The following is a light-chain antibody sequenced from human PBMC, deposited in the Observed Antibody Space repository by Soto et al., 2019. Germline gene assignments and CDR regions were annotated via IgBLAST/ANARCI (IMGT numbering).Light chain of an antibody. CDR3: SSYAGSNNLV. Sequence: QSVLAQPPSASGSPGQSVTISCTGTSSGIGGYDYVSWYQQHPGKAPKLIIYEVSKRPSGVPDRFSGSKSGNTASLTVSGLQAEDEADYYCSSYAGSNNLVFAGGPKVTVL. J-gene: IGLJ3*02. CDR1: SSGIGGYDY. V-gene: IGLV2-8*01. CDR2: EVS.